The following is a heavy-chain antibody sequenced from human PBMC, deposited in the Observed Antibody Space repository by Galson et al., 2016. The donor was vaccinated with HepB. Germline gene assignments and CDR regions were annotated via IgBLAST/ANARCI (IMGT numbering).Heavy chain of an antibody. D-gene: IGHD3-10*01. CDR2: IWYDGTNK. CDR1: GFRFTSYG. J-gene: IGHJ4*02. CDR3: ARDFGLGYYFDY. V-gene: IGHV3-33*01. Sequence: SCAASGFRFTSYGMNWVRQAPGKGLEWVAVIWYDGTNKYYADSVKGRFTISRDNSKNMFYLQMSSLRAEDTAVYYCARDFGLGYYFDYWGQGTRVTVSS.